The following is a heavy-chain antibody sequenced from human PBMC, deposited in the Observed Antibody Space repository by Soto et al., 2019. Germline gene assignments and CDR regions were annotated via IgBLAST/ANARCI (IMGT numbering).Heavy chain of an antibody. CDR1: GFSLSTSGAG. J-gene: IGHJ4*02. CDR2: IYWDDDK. CDR3: THLTDKVTTN. V-gene: IGHV2-5*02. D-gene: IGHD4-17*01. Sequence: QITLRESGPTLVKPTQTLTLTCTFSGFSLSTSGAGVGWIRQSPGKALEWLALIYWDDDKRYRPSLKSRLTIPKDTSKNHVVLTMTNMDPVDTATYYRTHLTDKVTTNWGQGTLVIVSS.